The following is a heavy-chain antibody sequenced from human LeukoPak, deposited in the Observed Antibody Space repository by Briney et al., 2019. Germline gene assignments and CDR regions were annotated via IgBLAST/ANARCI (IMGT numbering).Heavy chain of an antibody. J-gene: IGHJ5*02. D-gene: IGHD3-10*01. V-gene: IGHV3-23*01. CDR1: GFTFSSYA. CDR3: VNSGFDP. CDR2: ISDSGVNT. Sequence: GGSLRLSCAASGFTFSSYAMSWVRQAPGKGLEWVAAISDSGVNTYYADSVKGRFTISRDNSKNTLYLQMNSLRAEDTALYYCVNSGFDPWGQGTLVTVSS.